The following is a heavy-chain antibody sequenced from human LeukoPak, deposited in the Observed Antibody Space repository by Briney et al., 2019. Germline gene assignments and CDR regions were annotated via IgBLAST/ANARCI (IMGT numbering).Heavy chain of an antibody. CDR3: ARHGKYCSGGSCYSGDYFDY. CDR1: GYSFTSYW. CDR2: IYPGDSDT. V-gene: IGHV5-51*01. Sequence: GESLKISCKGSGYSFTSYWIGWLRQMPGKGLEWMGIIYPGDSDTRYSPSFQGQVTISADKSISTAYLQWSSLKASDTAMYYCARHGKYCSGGSCYSGDYFDYWGQGTLVTVSS. J-gene: IGHJ4*02. D-gene: IGHD2-15*01.